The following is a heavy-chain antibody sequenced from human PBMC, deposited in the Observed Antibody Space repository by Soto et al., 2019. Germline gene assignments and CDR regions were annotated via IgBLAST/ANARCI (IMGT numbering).Heavy chain of an antibody. J-gene: IGHJ1*01. Sequence: QVQLVESGGGVVQPGRSLRLSCATSGFTFSSYAMNWVRQAPGKGLEWVAVISYDGSNKYYADSVKGRFTISRDNSKNKLYLQMNSLRGEDTAVYYCARDRGSRNAEYFQHWGQGTLVPVSS. V-gene: IGHV3-30-3*01. CDR2: ISYDGSNK. D-gene: IGHD3-16*01. CDR1: GFTFSSYA. CDR3: ARDRGSRNAEYFQH.